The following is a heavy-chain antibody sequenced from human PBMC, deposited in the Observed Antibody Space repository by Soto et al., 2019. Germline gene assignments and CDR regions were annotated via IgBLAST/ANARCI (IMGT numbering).Heavy chain of an antibody. J-gene: IGHJ1*01. D-gene: IGHD6-19*01. CDR2: ISINGGTT. Sequence: PGGSLGLSCSASVFTFSSYAMHWVRQAPGKGLEYASGISINGGTTYYVDSVKGRFIISRDNSKNTLYLQMTSLKTEDTAVYYCVKDPGAVNGHEYFQHWGLGTMVTVSS. V-gene: IGHV3-64D*06. CDR1: VFTFSSYA. CDR3: VKDPGAVNGHEYFQH.